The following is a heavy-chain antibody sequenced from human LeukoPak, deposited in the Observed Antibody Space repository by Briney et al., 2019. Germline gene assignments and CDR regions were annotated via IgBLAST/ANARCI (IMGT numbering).Heavy chain of an antibody. Sequence: PGGSLRLSCAASGFTFSRYLMSWVRQAPGQGLEWVSVLYSDGSTYYADSVKGRFTISRDNSKNTLYLQMNNLRAEDTAVYYCAKAAYDSNGFTANHDYWGQGTLVTVSS. CDR3: AKAAYDSNGFTANHDY. CDR2: LYSDGST. V-gene: IGHV3-53*01. D-gene: IGHD3-22*01. J-gene: IGHJ4*02. CDR1: GFTFSRYL.